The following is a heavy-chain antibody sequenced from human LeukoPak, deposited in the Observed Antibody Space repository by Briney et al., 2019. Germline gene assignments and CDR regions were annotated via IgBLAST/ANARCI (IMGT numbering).Heavy chain of an antibody. CDR3: AREVSAYYDFWSGRSSSFDI. Sequence: GASVKVSCKASVGTFRSYAISWVRQAPGQGLEWMGGIIPIFGTANYAQKFQGRVTITADESTSTAYMELSSLRSEDTAVYYCAREVSAYYDFWSGRSSSFDIWGQGTMVTVSS. D-gene: IGHD3-3*01. CDR1: VGTFRSYA. J-gene: IGHJ3*02. V-gene: IGHV1-69*13. CDR2: IIPIFGTA.